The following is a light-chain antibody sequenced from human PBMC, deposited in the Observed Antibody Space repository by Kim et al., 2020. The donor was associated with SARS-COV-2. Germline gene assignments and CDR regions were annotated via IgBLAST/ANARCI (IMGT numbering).Light chain of an antibody. CDR3: QQSRSFPWT. Sequence: SVGNRFTTHCRGNQVICNWLAWYQQKPGKAPKVLVYAASSLQSGVPSRFSGSGSGTDFTLTISSLQPEDFATYYCQQSRSFPWTFGQGTKVDIK. CDR2: AAS. CDR1: QVICNW. J-gene: IGKJ1*01. V-gene: IGKV1-12*01.